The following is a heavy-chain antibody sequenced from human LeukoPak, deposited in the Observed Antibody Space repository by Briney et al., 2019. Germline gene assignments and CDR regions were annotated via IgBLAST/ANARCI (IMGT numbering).Heavy chain of an antibody. CDR3: ATYSGAYSSGWPHY. J-gene: IGHJ4*02. CDR2: IYSGGST. Sequence: GGSLRLSCAASGFTVSNYYMSWVRQAPGKGLEWVSGIYSGGSTYYADSVKGRFTISRDNAKNTLYLQMSSLRAEDTAVYYCATYSGAYSSGWPHYWGQGTLVTVSS. V-gene: IGHV3-66*01. D-gene: IGHD6-19*01. CDR1: GFTVSNYY.